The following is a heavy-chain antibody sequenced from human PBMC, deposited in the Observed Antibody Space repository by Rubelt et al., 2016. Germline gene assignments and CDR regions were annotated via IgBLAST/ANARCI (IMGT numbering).Heavy chain of an antibody. CDR1: RNYG. V-gene: IGHV3-33*06. J-gene: IGHJ4*02. CDR2: IYYDGSNK. D-gene: IGHD6-19*01. Sequence: RNYGMHWVRQAPGKGLERVALIYYDGSNKYCADSVKGRFTISRDNSKNTLYLQMNSLRAEDTAVYYCAKGGVGWNYYHYWGQGTLVTVSS. CDR3: AKGGVGWNYYHY.